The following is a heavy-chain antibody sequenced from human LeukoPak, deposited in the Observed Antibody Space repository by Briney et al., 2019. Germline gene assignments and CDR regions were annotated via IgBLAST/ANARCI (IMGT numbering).Heavy chain of an antibody. V-gene: IGHV3-23*01. D-gene: IGHD2-21*02. CDR3: ARDIPLYCGGDCYSGDY. CDR1: GFTFSSYA. Sequence: GGSLRLSWAASGFTFSSYAMSWVRQAPGKGLEWVSGISASGGNTYYADSVKGRFTISRDNSKNTLYLQMNSLRAEDTAVYYCARDIPLYCGGDCYSGDYWGQGTLVTVSS. J-gene: IGHJ4*02. CDR2: ISASGGNT.